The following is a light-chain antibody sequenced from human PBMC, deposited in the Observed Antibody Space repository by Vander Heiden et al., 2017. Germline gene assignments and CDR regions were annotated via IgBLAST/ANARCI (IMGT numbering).Light chain of an antibody. CDR3: QQSYSTRVT. Sequence: DTQITQSPSSLSASVWDRGTSTCRASQSISSYVNWYQQQPGKAPKLLFYAASSLHSGVPSRFSGSGSRTDFPPTISSLQPEDFATYCCQQSYSTRVTFGHGTKMEIK. J-gene: IGKJ2*01. CDR2: AAS. CDR1: QSISSY. V-gene: IGKV1-39*01.